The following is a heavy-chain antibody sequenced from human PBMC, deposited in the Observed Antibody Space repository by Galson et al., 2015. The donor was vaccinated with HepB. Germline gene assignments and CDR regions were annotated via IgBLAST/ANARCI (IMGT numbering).Heavy chain of an antibody. CDR3: TSFRDLEWLLFIPSLDY. D-gene: IGHD3-3*01. CDR1: GFTFSNAW. V-gene: IGHV3-15*07. CDR2: IKSKTDGGTT. J-gene: IGHJ4*02. Sequence: SLRLSCAASGFTFSNAWMNWVRQAPGKGLEWVGRIKSKTDGGTTDYAAPVKGRFTISRDDSKNTLYLQMNSLKTEDTDVYYCTSFRDLEWLLFIPSLDYWGQGTLVTVSS.